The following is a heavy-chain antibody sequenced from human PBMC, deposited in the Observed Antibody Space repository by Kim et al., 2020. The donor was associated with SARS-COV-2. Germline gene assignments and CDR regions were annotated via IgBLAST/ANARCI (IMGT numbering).Heavy chain of an antibody. CDR2: IYYSGST. Sequence: SETLSLTCTVSGGSISSYYWSWIRQPPGKGLEWIGYIYYSGSTNYNPSLKSRVTISVDTSKNQFSLKLSSVTAADTAVYYCARDRVFIAAAGNYYYYYGMDVWGQGTTVTVSS. CDR1: GGSISSYY. D-gene: IGHD6-13*01. CDR3: ARDRVFIAAAGNYYYYYGMDV. V-gene: IGHV4-59*01. J-gene: IGHJ6*02.